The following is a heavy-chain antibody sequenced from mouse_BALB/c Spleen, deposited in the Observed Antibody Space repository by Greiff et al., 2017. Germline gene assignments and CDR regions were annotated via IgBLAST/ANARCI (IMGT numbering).Heavy chain of an antibody. CDR2: FYPGSGSI. CDR1: GSTFTEYI. Sequence: VQLQQSGAGLVNPGASVKLSCKASGSTFTEYIIPWVKQRSGQGLEWIGWFYPGSGSIKYNEKFKDKATLTADKSSSTVYMELSRLTSEDSAVYFCARHALDYDGKDSMDYWGQGTSVTVSS. CDR3: ARHALDYDGKDSMDY. D-gene: IGHD2-4*01. V-gene: IGHV1-62-2*01. J-gene: IGHJ4*01.